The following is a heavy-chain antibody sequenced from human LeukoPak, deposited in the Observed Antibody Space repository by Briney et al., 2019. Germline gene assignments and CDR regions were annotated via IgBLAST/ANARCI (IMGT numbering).Heavy chain of an antibody. V-gene: IGHV1-46*01. CDR1: GYTFTSYY. CDR2: INPSGGST. CDR3: ARGQYSNYGRVAFDI. D-gene: IGHD4-11*01. Sequence: ASVKVSCKASGYTFTSYYMHWVRQAPGQGLEWMGIINPSGGSTSYAQKFQGRVTMTRDTSTSTVYMELSSLSSVTAADTAVYYCARGQYSNYGRVAFDIWGQGTMVTVSS. J-gene: IGHJ3*02.